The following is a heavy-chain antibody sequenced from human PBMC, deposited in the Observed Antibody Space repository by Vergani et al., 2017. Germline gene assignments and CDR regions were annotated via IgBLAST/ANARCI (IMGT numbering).Heavy chain of an antibody. CDR2: IYHSGST. J-gene: IGHJ4*02. CDR1: GYFISSGFY. CDR3: ARSDSNYVFCDY. D-gene: IGHD4-11*01. Sequence: QVQLQESGPGLVKPSETLSLTCAVSGYFISSGFYWGWIRQPPGKGLEWIASIYHSGSTYYHPSLKSRVRISKDTSKNQFSLKLSSGTAADTAVYYCARSDSNYVFCDYWGQGTLVTVSS. V-gene: IGHV4-38-2*01.